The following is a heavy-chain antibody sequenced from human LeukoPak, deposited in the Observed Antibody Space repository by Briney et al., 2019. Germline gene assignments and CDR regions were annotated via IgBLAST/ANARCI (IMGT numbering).Heavy chain of an antibody. CDR1: GGSISSYY. CDR3: AREGTTMVRGEEYYYGMDV. J-gene: IGHJ6*02. Sequence: SETLSLTCTVSGGSISSYYWSWIRQPPGKGLEWIGYIYYSGSTNYNPSLKSRVTISVDTSKNQFSLKLSSVTAADTAVYYCAREGTTMVRGEEYYYGMDVWGQGTTVTVSS. D-gene: IGHD3-10*01. V-gene: IGHV4-59*01. CDR2: IYYSGST.